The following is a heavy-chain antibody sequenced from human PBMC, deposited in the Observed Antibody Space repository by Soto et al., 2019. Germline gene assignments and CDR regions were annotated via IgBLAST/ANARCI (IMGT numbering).Heavy chain of an antibody. CDR3: ARDPAYYDSSGYPQPKYYFDY. J-gene: IGHJ4*02. V-gene: IGHV4-59*01. D-gene: IGHD3-22*01. CDR2: IYYSGST. CDR1: GGSISSYY. Sequence: QVQLQESGPGLVKPSETLSLTCTVSGGSISSYYWSWIRQPPGKGLEWIGYIYYSGSTNYNPSLKSRVTISVDTSKNQFSLKLSSVTAADTAVYYCARDPAYYDSSGYPQPKYYFDYWGQGTLVTVSS.